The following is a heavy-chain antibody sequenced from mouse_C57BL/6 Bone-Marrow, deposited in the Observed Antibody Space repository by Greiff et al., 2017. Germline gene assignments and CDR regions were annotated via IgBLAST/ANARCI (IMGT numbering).Heavy chain of an antibody. CDR3: ATSGSRYFDY. Sequence: VQLQQSGAELARPGASVKLSCKASGYTFTSYGISWVQQRPGQGLEWIGEIYPRSGNTYYNEKFKGKATLTADKSSTTAYQELRILTAEDAAVYFCATSGSRYFDYWGQGTTLTVSS. D-gene: IGHD1-1*01. CDR2: IYPRSGNT. J-gene: IGHJ2*01. CDR1: GYTFTSYG. V-gene: IGHV1-81*01.